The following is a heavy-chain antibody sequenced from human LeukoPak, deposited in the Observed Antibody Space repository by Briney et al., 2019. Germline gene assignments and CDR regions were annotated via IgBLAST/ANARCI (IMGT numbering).Heavy chain of an antibody. CDR2: ITYSEST. CDR3: ARTSSRWAPFDY. D-gene: IGHD6-13*01. J-gene: IGHJ4*02. CDR1: GGSVTSGSYY. Sequence: SETLSLTCTVSGGSVTSGSYYWNWIRQPPGKGLECIGYITYSESTNYKPPLRSRVTISVDTSKNQFSLKLSSVTAADTAVYFCARTSSRWAPFDYWGQGTLVTVSS. V-gene: IGHV4-61*01.